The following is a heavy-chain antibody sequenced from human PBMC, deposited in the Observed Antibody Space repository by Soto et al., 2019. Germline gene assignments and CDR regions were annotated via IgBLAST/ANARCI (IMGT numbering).Heavy chain of an antibody. D-gene: IGHD1-1*01. CDR3: ARWNKLNAFDI. Sequence: GASVKVSCKASGYTFTSYDMHWVRQAPGQGLEWMGIINPSGGGTSYAQKLQGRVTMTRDTSTSTVYMELSSLRSEDTAVYYCARWNKLNAFDIWGQGTMVTVSS. V-gene: IGHV1-46*01. J-gene: IGHJ3*02. CDR1: GYTFTSYD. CDR2: INPSGGGT.